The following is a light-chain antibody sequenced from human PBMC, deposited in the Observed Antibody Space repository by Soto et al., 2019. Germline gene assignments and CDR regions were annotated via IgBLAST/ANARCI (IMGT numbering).Light chain of an antibody. CDR3: QSYDSSLSAYV. V-gene: IGLV1-40*01. CDR1: SSNIGAGYP. CDR2: GNM. Sequence: QYVLTQPPSVSGAPGQRVTIYCTGTSSNIGAGYPVHWYQQLPGTAPKLLIFGNMNRPSGVPDRFSGSRSGLAITGLQAEDEADYYCQSYDSSLSAYVFGAGTKLTVL. J-gene: IGLJ1*01.